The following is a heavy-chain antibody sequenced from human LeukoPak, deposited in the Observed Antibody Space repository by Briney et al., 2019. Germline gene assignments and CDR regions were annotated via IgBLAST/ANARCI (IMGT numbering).Heavy chain of an antibody. CDR1: GYTFTSYY. J-gene: IGHJ4*02. Sequence: ASVKVSCKASGYTFTSYYMHWVRQAPGQGLEWMGIINPSGGSTSYAQKFQGRVTITRDTSASTAYMELSSLRSEDTAVYYCARDLAIVVVITTRPRGVFDYWGQGTLVTVSS. CDR3: ARDLAIVVVITTRPRGVFDY. V-gene: IGHV1-46*01. D-gene: IGHD3-22*01. CDR2: INPSGGST.